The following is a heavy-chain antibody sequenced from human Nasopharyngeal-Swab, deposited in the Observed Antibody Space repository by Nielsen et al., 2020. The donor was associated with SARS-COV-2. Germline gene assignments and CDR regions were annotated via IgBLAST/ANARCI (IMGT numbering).Heavy chain of an antibody. V-gene: IGHV5-51*01. CDR2: IYPGDSDT. D-gene: IGHD6-19*01. CDR1: GYGFTSYW. J-gene: IGHJ4*02. Sequence: GESLKISCKGSGYGFTSYWIGWVRQMPGKGLEWMGIIYPGDSDTRYSPSFQGQVTISADKSISTAYLQWSSLKASDTAMYYCASHPLYSSGWYGVDYWGQGTLVAVSS. CDR3: ASHPLYSSGWYGVDY.